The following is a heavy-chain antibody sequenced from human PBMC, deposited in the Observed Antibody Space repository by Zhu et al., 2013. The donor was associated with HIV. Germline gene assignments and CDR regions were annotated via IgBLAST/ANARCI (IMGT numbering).Heavy chain of an antibody. V-gene: IGHV1-69*06. Sequence: QVQLVQSGAEVKKPGSSVKVSCKASGGTFSSYAISWVRQAPGQGLEWMGGIIPIFGTANYAQKFQGRVTITADKSTSTAYMELSSLRSEDTAVYYCAIPNYDFWSGYYANWFDPWGQGTLVTVSS. D-gene: IGHD3-3*01. CDR2: IIPIFGTA. J-gene: IGHJ5*02. CDR1: GGTFSSYA. CDR3: AIPNYDFWSGYYANWFDP.